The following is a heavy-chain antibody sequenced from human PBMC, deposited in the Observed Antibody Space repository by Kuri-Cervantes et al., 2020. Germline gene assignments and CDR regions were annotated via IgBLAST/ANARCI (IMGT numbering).Heavy chain of an antibody. CDR1: GFTFSSYN. CDR3: ARGGVGATY. Sequence: GESLKISCAASGFTFSSYNMNWVRQAPGKGLEWVSYISASSKYIHYADSVKGRFTMSRDNAKNSLYLQMNSLRAEDTAVYYCARGGVGATYWGQGTLVTVSS. CDR2: ISASSKYI. J-gene: IGHJ4*02. V-gene: IGHV3-21*06. D-gene: IGHD1-26*01.